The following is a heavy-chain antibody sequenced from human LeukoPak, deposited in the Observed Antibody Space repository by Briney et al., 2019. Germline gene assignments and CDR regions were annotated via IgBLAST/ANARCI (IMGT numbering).Heavy chain of an antibody. D-gene: IGHD2-2*01. Sequence: GGSLRLSCAASGFTFSRFWMTWVRQAPGKGLEWVSSISRSSSYIYYADSVKGRFTISRDNAKNSLYLQMNSLRAEDTAVYYCARSGTSALFLSWFDSWGQGTLVTVSS. V-gene: IGHV3-21*01. CDR2: ISRSSSYI. J-gene: IGHJ5*01. CDR3: ARSGTSALFLSWFDS. CDR1: GFTFSRFW.